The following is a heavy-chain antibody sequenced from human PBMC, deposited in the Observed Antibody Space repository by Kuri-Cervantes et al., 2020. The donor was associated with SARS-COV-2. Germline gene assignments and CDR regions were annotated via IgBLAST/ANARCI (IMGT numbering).Heavy chain of an antibody. Sequence: SETLSLTCTVSGGSISSGYYWGRIRQPPGRGLEWIGSIYHSGSTYYNPSLKSRVTISVDTSKNQFSLKLSSVTAADTAVYYCARHGDISGFLEWLGPPIYFDYWGQGTLVTVSS. CDR1: GGSISSGYY. D-gene: IGHD3-3*01. V-gene: IGHV4-38-2*02. J-gene: IGHJ4*02. CDR2: IYHSGST. CDR3: ARHGDISGFLEWLGPPIYFDY.